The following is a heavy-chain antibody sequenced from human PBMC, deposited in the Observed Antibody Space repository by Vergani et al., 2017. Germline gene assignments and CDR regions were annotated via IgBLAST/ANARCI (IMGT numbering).Heavy chain of an antibody. V-gene: IGHV3-66*02. J-gene: IGHJ4*02. Sequence: EVQLVESGGGLVQPGGSLRLSCAASGFTVSSNYMSWVRQAPGKGLEWVSVIYSGGSTYYADSVKGRFTISRDNSKNTLYLQMNSLRAEDTAVYYCARGYILTGYYTFDYWGQGTLVTVSS. CDR1: GFTVSSNY. D-gene: IGHD3-9*01. CDR2: IYSGGST. CDR3: ARGYILTGYYTFDY.